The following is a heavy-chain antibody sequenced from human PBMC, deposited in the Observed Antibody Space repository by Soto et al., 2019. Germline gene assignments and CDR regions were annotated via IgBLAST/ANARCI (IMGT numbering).Heavy chain of an antibody. CDR3: ARDRSPGRYCDY. CDR2: INWNGGST. V-gene: IGHV3-20*04. CDR1: GFTFDDYG. Sequence: EVQLVESGGGVVRPGGSLRLSCAASGFTFDDYGMSWVRQAPGKGLEWVSSINWNGGSTGYADSVKGRFTISRDNAKNSLYLQMNRLTAEDTALFYGARDRSPGRYCDYWGQGTLVTVSS. J-gene: IGHJ4*02. D-gene: IGHD3-10*01.